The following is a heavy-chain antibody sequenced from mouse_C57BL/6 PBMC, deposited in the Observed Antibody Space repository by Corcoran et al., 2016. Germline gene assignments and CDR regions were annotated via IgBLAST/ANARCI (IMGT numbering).Heavy chain of an antibody. J-gene: IGHJ2*01. CDR3: ARDIGYYYGSSYDY. V-gene: IGHV1-76*01. Sequence: QVQLKQSGAELVGPGASVKLSCKASGYTFTDYYINWVKQRPGQGLEWIARIYPGSGNTYYNEKFKGKATLTAEKSSSTAYMQLSSLTSEDSAVYFCARDIGYYYGSSYDYWGQGTTLTVSS. CDR1: GYTFTDYY. CDR2: IYPGSGNT. D-gene: IGHD1-1*01.